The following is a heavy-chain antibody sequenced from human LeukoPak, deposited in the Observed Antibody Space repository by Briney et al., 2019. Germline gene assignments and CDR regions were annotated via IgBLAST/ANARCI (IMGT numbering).Heavy chain of an antibody. J-gene: IGHJ4*01. Sequence: PGGSLRLCCAASGFTFSSYAMHWVRQAPGKGLEYVSAISSNGGSTYYANSVKGRFTISRDNSKNTLYLQMGSLRAEDMAVYYCARGGTYYDFWSGPYYFDYWGHGTLVTVSS. CDR2: ISSNGGST. CDR3: ARGGTYYDFWSGPYYFDY. CDR1: GFTFSSYA. D-gene: IGHD3-3*01. V-gene: IGHV3-64*01.